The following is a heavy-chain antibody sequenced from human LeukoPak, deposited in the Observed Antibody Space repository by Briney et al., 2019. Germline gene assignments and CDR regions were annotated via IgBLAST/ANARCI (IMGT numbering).Heavy chain of an antibody. CDR3: ARDPYYYGSGGGTFNFDY. CDR2: ISSSSSYT. V-gene: IGHV3-11*05. D-gene: IGHD3-10*01. Sequence: PGGSLRLSCAASGFTFSDYYMSWIRHAPGKGLEWVSYISSSSSYTNYADSVKGRFTISRDNAKNSLYLQMNSLRAEDTAVYYCARDPYYYGSGGGTFNFDYWGQGTLVTVSS. J-gene: IGHJ4*02. CDR1: GFTFSDYY.